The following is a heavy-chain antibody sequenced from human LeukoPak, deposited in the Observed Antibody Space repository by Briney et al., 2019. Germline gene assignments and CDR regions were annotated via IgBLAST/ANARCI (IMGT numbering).Heavy chain of an antibody. V-gene: IGHV3-23*01. CDR3: ARDKGTGLDY. Sequence: GGSLRLSCAASGFTFSSYAMSWVRQAPEKGLEWVSAVSGSGGSTYYADSVKGRFTISRDNAKNSLYLQMNSLRAEDTAVYYCARDKGTGLDYWGQGTPVTVSS. J-gene: IGHJ4*02. D-gene: IGHD3/OR15-3a*01. CDR1: GFTFSSYA. CDR2: VSGSGGST.